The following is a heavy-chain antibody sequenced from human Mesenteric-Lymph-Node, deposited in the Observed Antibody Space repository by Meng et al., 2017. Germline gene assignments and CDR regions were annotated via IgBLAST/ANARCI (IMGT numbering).Heavy chain of an antibody. CDR2: IYYSGST. CDR3: ARRRGGSGRDC. CDR1: GGSISSTSYF. V-gene: IGHV4-39*01. D-gene: IGHD3-10*01. Sequence: LQVQGSGLGLVEASETLSPPCTVSGGSISSTSYFWGWIGQPPGKGLEWLATIYYSGSTYSNPSLKSRLTISVDTSKNQFSLKLSSVTAADTAVYYCARRRGGSGRDCWGQGTLVTVSS. J-gene: IGHJ4*02.